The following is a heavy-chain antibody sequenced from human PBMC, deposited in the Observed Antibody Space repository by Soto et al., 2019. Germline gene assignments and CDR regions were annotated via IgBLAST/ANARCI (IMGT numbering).Heavy chain of an antibody. CDR1: GGSINSGDYY. Sequence: PSETLSLTCTVSGGSINSGDYYWSGSRQPPGKGLEWIGYISYSGTTYYKPSLRSRITISLDTSKNQFSLRLASVTAADTAVYYCARGGGYDSFDFWGQGIQVTVS. J-gene: IGHJ4*02. CDR2: ISYSGTT. D-gene: IGHD5-12*01. CDR3: ARGGGYDSFDF. V-gene: IGHV4-30-4*01.